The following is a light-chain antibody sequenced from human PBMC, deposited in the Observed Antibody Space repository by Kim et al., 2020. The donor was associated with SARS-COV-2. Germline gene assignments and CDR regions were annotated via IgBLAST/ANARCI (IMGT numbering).Light chain of an antibody. CDR2: AAS. CDR1: QSISSY. Sequence: DIQMTQSPSSLSASVGDRVTITCRASQSISSYLNWYQQKPGIAPKLLIYAASSLQSGVPSRFSGSGSGTDFTLTISSLQPEDFATYYCQPSYSTPMYTFGQGTKLEI. CDR3: QPSYSTPMYT. J-gene: IGKJ2*01. V-gene: IGKV1-39*01.